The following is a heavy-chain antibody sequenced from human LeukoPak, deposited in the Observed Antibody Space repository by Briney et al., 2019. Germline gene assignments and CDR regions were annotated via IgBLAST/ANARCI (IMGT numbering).Heavy chain of an antibody. V-gene: IGHV4-59*01. CDR1: GGSISSYY. J-gene: IGHJ2*01. CDR2: IYYSGST. D-gene: IGHD5/OR15-5a*01. Sequence: SETLSLTCTVSGGSISSYYWSWIRQPPGKGLEWIGYIYYSGSTNYNPSLKSRVTISVDTSKNQFSLKLSSVTAADTAVYYCARDKSTSYYWYFDLWGRGTLVTVSS. CDR3: ARDKSTSYYWYFDL.